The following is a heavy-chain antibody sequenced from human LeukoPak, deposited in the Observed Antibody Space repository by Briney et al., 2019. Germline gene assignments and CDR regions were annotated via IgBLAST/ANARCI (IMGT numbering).Heavy chain of an antibody. D-gene: IGHD3-10*01. CDR3: ARGRYYGSGSYLDY. CDR1: GFTFSSYG. J-gene: IGHJ4*02. CDR2: IWYDGSNK. Sequence: GGSLRLSCAASGFTFSSYGMHWVRQAPGKGLEWVAVIWYDGSNKYYADSVKGRFTISRDNSRNTLYLQMNSLRAEDTAVYYCARGRYYGSGSYLDYWGQGTLVTVSS. V-gene: IGHV3-33*01.